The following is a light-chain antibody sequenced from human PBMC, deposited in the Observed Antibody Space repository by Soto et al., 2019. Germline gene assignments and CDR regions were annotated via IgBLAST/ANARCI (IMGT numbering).Light chain of an antibody. CDR1: QSISSW. CDR2: KAS. V-gene: IGKV1-5*03. J-gene: IGKJ1*01. CDR3: QHYNSYSEA. Sequence: DIHMTQSPSTLSAAVGDRGTITCRASQSISSWLAWYQQKPGKAPKLLIYKASTLKSGVPSRFSGSGSGTEFTLTISSLQPDDFATYYCQHYNSYSEAFGQGTKVDIK.